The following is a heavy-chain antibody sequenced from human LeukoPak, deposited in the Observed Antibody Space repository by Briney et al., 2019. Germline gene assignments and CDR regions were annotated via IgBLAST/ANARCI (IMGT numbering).Heavy chain of an antibody. V-gene: IGHV3-9*01. CDR1: GFTFDDYA. CDR3: ARAPPRLYYYDSSGYFFQH. J-gene: IGHJ1*01. Sequence: GGFLRLSCAASGFTFDDYAMHWVRQAPGKGLEWVSGISWNSGSIGYADSVKGRFTISRDNAKNSLYLQMNSLRAEDTAVYYCARAPPRLYYYDSSGYFFQHWGQGTLVTVSS. CDR2: ISWNSGSI. D-gene: IGHD3-22*01.